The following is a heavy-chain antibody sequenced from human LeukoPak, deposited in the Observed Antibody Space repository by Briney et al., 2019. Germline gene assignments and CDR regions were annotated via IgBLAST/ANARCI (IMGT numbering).Heavy chain of an antibody. J-gene: IGHJ5*02. D-gene: IGHD3-22*01. Sequence: SETLSLTCTVPGYSISSGYYWGWIRQPPGKGLEWIGSIYHSGSTYYNPSLKSRVTISVDTSKNQFSLKLSSVTAADTAVYYCAREGGGYYDSSGPWGQGTLVTVSS. V-gene: IGHV4-38-2*02. CDR1: GYSISSGYY. CDR2: IYHSGST. CDR3: AREGGGYYDSSGP.